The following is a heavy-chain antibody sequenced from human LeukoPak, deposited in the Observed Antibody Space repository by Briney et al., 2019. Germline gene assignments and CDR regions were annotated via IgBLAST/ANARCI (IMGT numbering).Heavy chain of an antibody. CDR1: GFTFSTYA. CDR3: AREFTGYGNTDY. D-gene: IGHD5-12*01. J-gene: IGHJ4*02. Sequence: PGGSLRLSCVVSGFTFSTYAMSWVRQAPGKGLEWVAFISGSGRNTYYADSVKGRFTISRDNFRNTLPLQMNSLRPDDTAVYYCAREFTGYGNTDYWGQGTLVTVSS. V-gene: IGHV3-23*01. CDR2: ISGSGRNT.